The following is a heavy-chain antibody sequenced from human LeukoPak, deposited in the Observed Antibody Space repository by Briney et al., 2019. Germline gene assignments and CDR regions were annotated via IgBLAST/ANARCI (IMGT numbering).Heavy chain of an antibody. CDR3: ARNYYGDYFFDY. V-gene: IGHV3-48*01. CDR1: GFTFSSYS. D-gene: IGHD3-10*01. J-gene: IGHJ4*02. Sequence: GGSLRLSCAASGFTFSSYSMNWVRQAPGKGLEWISYISTSSRTIYYADSVKGRFTISRDNAKNSLYLQMNSLRAEDTAIYYCARNYYGDYFFDYWGQGTLVTVSS. CDR2: ISTSSRTI.